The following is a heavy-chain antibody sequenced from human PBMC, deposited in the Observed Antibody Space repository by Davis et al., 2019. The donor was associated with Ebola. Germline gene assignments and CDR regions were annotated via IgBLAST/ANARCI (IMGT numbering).Heavy chain of an antibody. J-gene: IGHJ6*03. Sequence: PGGSLRLSCAASGFTFSSYAMHWVRQAPGKGLEWVAVISYDGSNKYYADSVKGRFTISRDNSKNTLYLQMNSLRAEDTAVYYCARAAAGNPYYYYMDVWGKGTTVTVSS. D-gene: IGHD6-13*01. V-gene: IGHV3-30-3*01. CDR2: ISYDGSNK. CDR3: ARAAAGNPYYYYMDV. CDR1: GFTFSSYA.